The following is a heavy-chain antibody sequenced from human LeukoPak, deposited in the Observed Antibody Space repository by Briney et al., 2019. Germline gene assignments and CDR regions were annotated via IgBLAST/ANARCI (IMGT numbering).Heavy chain of an antibody. CDR3: ARVGYSSGWPYFDY. Sequence: SVRVSCKASGGTFSSYAISWVRQAPGQGLEWMGGIIPIFGTANYAQKFQGRVTITADESTSTAYMELSSLRSEDTAVYYCARVGYSSGWPYFDYWGQGTLVTVSS. V-gene: IGHV1-69*13. D-gene: IGHD6-19*01. J-gene: IGHJ4*02. CDR1: GGTFSSYA. CDR2: IIPIFGTA.